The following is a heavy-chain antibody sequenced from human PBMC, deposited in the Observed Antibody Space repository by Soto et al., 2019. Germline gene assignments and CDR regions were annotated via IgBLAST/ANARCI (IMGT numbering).Heavy chain of an antibody. J-gene: IGHJ6*03. D-gene: IGHD1-1*01. CDR3: AKRNDLHYYYYMDV. Sequence: EVQLLESGGGLVQPGGSLRLSCTASGFTFSSYAMSWVRQAPGKGLEWVSAISGSGGSTYYADSVKGRFTISRDNSKNTLYLQMKSLRAEDTAVYYCAKRNDLHYYYYMDVWGKGTTVTVSS. CDR2: ISGSGGST. V-gene: IGHV3-23*01. CDR1: GFTFSSYA.